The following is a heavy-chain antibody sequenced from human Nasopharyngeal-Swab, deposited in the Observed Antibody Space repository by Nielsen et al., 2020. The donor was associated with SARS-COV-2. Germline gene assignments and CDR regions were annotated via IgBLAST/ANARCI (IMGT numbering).Heavy chain of an antibody. CDR1: GFTFSGSA. Sequence: GGSLRLSCAASGFTFSGSAMHWVRQASGKGLEWVGRIRSKANSYATAYAASVKGRFTISRDDSKNTAYLQMNSLKTEDTAVYYCTRPLGATVVTALTGYHYYMDVWGKGTTVTVSS. J-gene: IGHJ6*03. D-gene: IGHD4-23*01. CDR3: TRPLGATVVTALTGYHYYMDV. V-gene: IGHV3-73*01. CDR2: IRSKANSYAT.